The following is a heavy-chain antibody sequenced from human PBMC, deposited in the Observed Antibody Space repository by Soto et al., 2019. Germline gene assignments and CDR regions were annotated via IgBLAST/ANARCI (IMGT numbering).Heavy chain of an antibody. CDR2: ISYDGSNK. CDR3: ARGRRDPYYFDY. CDR1: GFTFSSYA. J-gene: IGHJ4*02. V-gene: IGHV3-30-3*01. Sequence: GGSLRLSCAASGFTFSSYAMHWVRQAPGKGLEWVAVISYDGSNKYYADSVKGRFTISRDNSKNTLYLQMNSLRAEDTAVYYCARGRRDPYYFDYWGQGTLVTVSS.